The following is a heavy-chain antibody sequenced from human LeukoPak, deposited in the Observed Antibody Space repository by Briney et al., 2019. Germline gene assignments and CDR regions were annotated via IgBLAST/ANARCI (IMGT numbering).Heavy chain of an antibody. CDR3: ARGPGGY. CDR2: ISTSRSYI. V-gene: IGHV3-21*04. J-gene: IGHJ4*02. Sequence: GGSLRLSCAASGFTFRSYSMNWVRQAPGKGLEWVSSISTSRSYIYYADSVKGRFTISRDNAKNSLYLQMNSLRAEDTALYYCARGPGGYWGQGTLVTVSS. D-gene: IGHD3-10*01. CDR1: GFTFRSYS.